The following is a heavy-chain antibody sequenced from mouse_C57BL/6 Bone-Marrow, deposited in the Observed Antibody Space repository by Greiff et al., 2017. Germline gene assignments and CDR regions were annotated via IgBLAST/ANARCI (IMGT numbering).Heavy chain of an antibody. CDR1: GFNIKDDY. CDR2: IDPEDGDT. V-gene: IGHV14-4*01. J-gene: IGHJ4*01. D-gene: IGHD1-1*01. Sequence: EVMLVESGAELVRPGASVKLSCTASGFNIKDDYMHWVKQRPEQGLEWIGWIDPEDGDTEYASKFQGKATITADTSSHTAYLQLSSLTSEDTAVYYCTTSDYDGSSYDAMDYWGQGTSVTVSS. CDR3: TTSDYDGSSYDAMDY.